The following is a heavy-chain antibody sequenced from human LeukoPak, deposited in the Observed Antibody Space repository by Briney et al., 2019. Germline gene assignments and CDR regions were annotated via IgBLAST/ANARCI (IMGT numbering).Heavy chain of an antibody. J-gene: IGHJ6*02. D-gene: IGHD3-22*01. CDR3: ARGHDSSGYYANYGMDV. Sequence: ASVKVSCKASGYTFTSYDINWVRQATGQGLEWMGWMNPNSGNTGYAQKFQGRVTMTRNTSISTAYMELSSLRSEDTAVYYCARGHDSSGYYANYGMDVWGQGTTVTVS. V-gene: IGHV1-8*01. CDR2: MNPNSGNT. CDR1: GYTFTSYD.